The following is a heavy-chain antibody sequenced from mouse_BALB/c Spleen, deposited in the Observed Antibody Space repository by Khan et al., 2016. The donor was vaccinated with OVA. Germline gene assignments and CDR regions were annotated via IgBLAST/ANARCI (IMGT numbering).Heavy chain of an antibody. CDR2: IWSDGRT. CDR3: ARHQFPLSMDS. V-gene: IGHV2-6-2*01. Sequence: VELVESGPDLVAPSQSLSITCTVSGFSLTTYAIHWVRQPPGKGLEWLVEIWSDGRTTYNSALKSRLSISKDNSKSQVVLKIDSLQTDDTAMYYCARHQFPLSMDSWGQGTSVTVSS. J-gene: IGHJ4*01. CDR1: GFSLTTYA.